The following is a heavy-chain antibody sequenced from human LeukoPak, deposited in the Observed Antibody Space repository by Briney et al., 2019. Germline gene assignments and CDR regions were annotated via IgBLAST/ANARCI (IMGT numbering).Heavy chain of an antibody. J-gene: IGHJ6*02. CDR1: GYTLTELS. Sequence: ASVKVSCKVSGYTLTELSMHWVRQAPGKGLEWMGGFDPEDGETIYAQKFQGRVTMTEDTSTDTAYMELSSLRSEDTAVYYCATYNRVLPYYYYYGMDVWGQGATVTVSS. CDR2: FDPEDGET. V-gene: IGHV1-24*01. D-gene: IGHD1-14*01. CDR3: ATYNRVLPYYYYYGMDV.